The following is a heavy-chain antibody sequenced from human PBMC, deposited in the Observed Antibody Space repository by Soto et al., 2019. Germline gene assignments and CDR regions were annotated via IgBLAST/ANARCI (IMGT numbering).Heavy chain of an antibody. CDR1: GFTFTSSA. V-gene: IGHV1-58*01. Sequence: WASVKVSCKASGFTFTSSAVQWVRQARGQRLEWIGWIVVGSGNTNYAQKFQERVTITRDMSTSTAYMELSSLRSEDTAVYYCAAGGRYYYYGMDVWGQGTTVTVSS. CDR3: AAGGRYYYYGMDV. CDR2: IVVGSGNT. J-gene: IGHJ6*02.